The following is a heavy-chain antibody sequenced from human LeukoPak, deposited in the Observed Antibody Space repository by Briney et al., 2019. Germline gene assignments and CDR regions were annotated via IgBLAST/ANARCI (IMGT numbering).Heavy chain of an antibody. CDR2: ISAYNGNT. Sequence: VKVSCKASGYTFTSYGISWVRQAPGQGLEWMGWISAYNGNTNYAQKLQGRVTMTTDTSTSTAQMELRSLRSDDTAVYYCARDPRLEPWDYWGQGTLVTVSS. CDR3: ARDPRLEPWDY. D-gene: IGHD1-1*01. CDR1: GYTFTSYG. J-gene: IGHJ4*02. V-gene: IGHV1-18*01.